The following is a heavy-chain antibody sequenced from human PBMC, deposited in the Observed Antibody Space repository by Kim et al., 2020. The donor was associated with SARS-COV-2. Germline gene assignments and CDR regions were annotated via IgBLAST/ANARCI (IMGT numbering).Heavy chain of an antibody. V-gene: IGHV4-34*01. CDR2: INHSGST. CDR3: ARGSPRVVAARATPKAPWFDP. Sequence: SETLSLTCAVYGGSFSGYYWSWIRQPPGKGLEWIGEINHSGSTNYNPSLKSRVTISVDTSKNQFSLKLSSVTAADTAVYYCARGSPRVVAARATPKAPWFDPWGQGTLVTVSS. J-gene: IGHJ5*02. CDR1: GGSFSGYY. D-gene: IGHD2-15*01.